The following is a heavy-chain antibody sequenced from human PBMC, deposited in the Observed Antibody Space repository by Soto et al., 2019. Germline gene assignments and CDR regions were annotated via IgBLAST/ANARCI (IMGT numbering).Heavy chain of an antibody. Sequence: VSVEPCCKDSGVGLTCCGIRGARHAPGQGLEWMGWISAYNGNTNYAQKLQGRVTMTTDTSTSTAYMELRSLRSDDTAVYYCARDRVIAAAAPAPLGYWGQGPLVTVSS. J-gene: IGHJ4*02. V-gene: IGHV1-18*01. D-gene: IGHD6-13*01. CDR3: ARDRVIAAAAPAPLGY. CDR2: ISAYNGNT. CDR1: GVGLTCCG.